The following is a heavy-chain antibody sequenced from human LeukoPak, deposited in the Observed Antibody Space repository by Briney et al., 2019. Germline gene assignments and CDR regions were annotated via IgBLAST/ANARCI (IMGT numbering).Heavy chain of an antibody. V-gene: IGHV3-9*01. CDR3: AKDKIAAAGESDAFDI. CDR1: GFTFDDYA. J-gene: IGHJ3*02. Sequence: GGSLRLSCAASGFTFDDYAMHWVRQAPGKGLEWVSGISWNSGSIGYADSVKGRFTISRDNAKNSLYLQMNSLRAEDTALYYCAKDKIAAAGESDAFDIWGQGTMVTVSS. D-gene: IGHD6-13*01. CDR2: ISWNSGSI.